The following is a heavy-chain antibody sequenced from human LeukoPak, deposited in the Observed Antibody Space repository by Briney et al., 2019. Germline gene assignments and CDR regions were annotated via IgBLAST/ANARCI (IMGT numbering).Heavy chain of an antibody. V-gene: IGHV3-33*06. CDR1: GFTFSSYG. CDR2: IRYDGSNK. J-gene: IGHJ3*02. D-gene: IGHD2-2*02. Sequence: GGSLRLSCAASGFTFSSYGMHWVRQAPGKGLEWVAVIRYDGSNKYYADSVKGRFTISRDNSKNTLYLQMNSLRAEDTAVYYCAKDSCSSTSCYTAPDAFDIWGQGTMVTVSS. CDR3: AKDSCSSTSCYTAPDAFDI.